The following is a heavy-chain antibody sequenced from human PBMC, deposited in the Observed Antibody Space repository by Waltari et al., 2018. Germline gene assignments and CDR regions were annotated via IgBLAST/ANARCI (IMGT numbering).Heavy chain of an antibody. CDR1: GYTFTGYY. CDR2: INPNSVGT. CDR3: ARDLGSWYETWFDP. D-gene: IGHD6-13*01. J-gene: IGHJ5*02. Sequence: QVQLVQSGAEVKKPGASVKVSCKASGYTFTGYYMHWVRQAPGQGLEWMGRINPNSVGTNYEQKFQGRVTMTRDTSISTAYMELSRLRSDDTAVYYCARDLGSWYETWFDPWGQGTLVTVSS. V-gene: IGHV1-2*06.